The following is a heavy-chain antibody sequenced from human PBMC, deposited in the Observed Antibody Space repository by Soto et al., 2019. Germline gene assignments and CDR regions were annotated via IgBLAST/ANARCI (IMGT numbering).Heavy chain of an antibody. Sequence: GGSLRLSCAASGFTFSSYGMHWVRQAPGKGLEWVAVIWYDGSNKYYADSVEGRFTISRDNSKNTLYLQMNSLRAEDTAVYYCARDFRVATDYYYGMDVWGQGTTVTVSS. D-gene: IGHD2-15*01. CDR2: IWYDGSNK. V-gene: IGHV3-33*01. CDR3: ARDFRVATDYYYGMDV. CDR1: GFTFSSYG. J-gene: IGHJ6*02.